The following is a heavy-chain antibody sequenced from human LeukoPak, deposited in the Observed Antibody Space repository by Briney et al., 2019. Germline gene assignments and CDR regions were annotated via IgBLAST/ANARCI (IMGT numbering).Heavy chain of an antibody. V-gene: IGHV4-31*03. CDR3: ARQAGSYGYFWNDYFDY. CDR2: IYYSGST. D-gene: IGHD5-18*01. CDR1: GGSISSGGYY. J-gene: IGHJ4*02. Sequence: PSETLSLTCTVSGGSISSGGYYWSWIRQHPGKGLEWIGYIYYSGSTYYNPSLKSRVTISVDTSKNQFSLKLSSVTAADTAVYYCARQAGSYGYFWNDYFDYWGQGTLVTVSS.